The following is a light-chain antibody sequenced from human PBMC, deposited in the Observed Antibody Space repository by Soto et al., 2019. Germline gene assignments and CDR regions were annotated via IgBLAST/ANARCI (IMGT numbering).Light chain of an antibody. CDR2: DAS. CDR1: QTVRNNY. CDR3: QPGSDVSLN. J-gene: IGKJ4*01. V-gene: IGKV3-20*01. Sequence: EFVLTQSPGTLSLSPGERATLSCRASQTVRNNYLAWYQQKPGQAPRLLIYDASSRATGIPDRFSGGGAGANVALYCGRLETVFFVVGYSQPGSDVSLNCSGVTKV.